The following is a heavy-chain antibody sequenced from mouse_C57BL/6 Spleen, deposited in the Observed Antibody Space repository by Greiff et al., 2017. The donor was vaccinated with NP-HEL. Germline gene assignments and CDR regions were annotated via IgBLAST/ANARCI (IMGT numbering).Heavy chain of an antibody. V-gene: IGHV1-26*01. Sequence: VQLQQSGPELVKPGASVKISCKASGYTFTDYYMNWVKQSHGKSLEWIGDINPNNGGTSYNQKFKGKATLTVDKSSSTAYMELRSLTSEDSAVYYCARGHYYGSSFDYWGQGTTLTVSS. CDR2: INPNNGGT. CDR1: GYTFTDYY. J-gene: IGHJ2*01. CDR3: ARGHYYGSSFDY. D-gene: IGHD1-1*01.